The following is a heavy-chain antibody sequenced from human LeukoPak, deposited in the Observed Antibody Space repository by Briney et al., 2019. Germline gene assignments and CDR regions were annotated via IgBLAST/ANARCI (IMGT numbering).Heavy chain of an antibody. Sequence: GGSLRLSCAASGFTFSNYGMHWVRQAPGKGPEGVAIVSYDGSSKYYADSVKGRFTISRDNSKNTLYLQMNSLRAEDTALYYCAKDGSSSTSFDYWGQGTLVTVSS. D-gene: IGHD2-2*01. J-gene: IGHJ4*02. CDR3: AKDGSSSTSFDY. CDR1: GFTFSNYG. CDR2: VSYDGSSK. V-gene: IGHV3-30*18.